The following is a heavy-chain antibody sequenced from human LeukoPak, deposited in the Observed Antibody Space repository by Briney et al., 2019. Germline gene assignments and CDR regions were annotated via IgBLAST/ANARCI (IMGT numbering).Heavy chain of an antibody. V-gene: IGHV3-9*01. J-gene: IGHJ6*02. D-gene: IGHD2-2*01. CDR2: ISWNSGSI. CDR1: GFTFDDYA. CDR3: AKGGVDYYYGMDV. Sequence: GGSLRLSCAASGFTFDDYAMHWVRQAPGKGLEWVSGISWNSGSIGYADSVKGRFTISRDNAKNSLYLQMNSLRAEDTALYYCAKGGVDYYYGMDVWGQGTTATVSS.